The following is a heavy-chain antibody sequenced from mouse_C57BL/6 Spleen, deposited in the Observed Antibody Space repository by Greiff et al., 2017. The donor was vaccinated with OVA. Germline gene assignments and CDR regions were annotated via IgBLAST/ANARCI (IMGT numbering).Heavy chain of an antibody. CDR2: INPNYGTT. J-gene: IGHJ2*01. V-gene: IGHV1-39*01. D-gene: IGHD1-1*01. CDR1: GYSFTDYN. Sequence: EVQLQQSGPELVKPGASVKISCKASGYSFTDYNMNWVKQSNGKSLEWIGVINPNYGTTSYNQKFKGKATLTVDQSSSTAYRQRNSLTSEDPAVYYGARAPLYYGSSYGDDWGQGTTLTVSS. CDR3: ARAPLYYGSSYGDD.